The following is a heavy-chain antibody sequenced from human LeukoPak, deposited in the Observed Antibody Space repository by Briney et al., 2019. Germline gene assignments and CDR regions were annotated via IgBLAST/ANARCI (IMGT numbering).Heavy chain of an antibody. J-gene: IGHJ5*02. CDR1: GGSISSGDYY. Sequence: SETLSLTCTVSGGSISSGDYYWSWIRQHPGKGLEWIGYIYYSGSTYYNPSLKSRVTISVDTSKNQFSLKLSSVTAADTAVYYCARDHTTSSNWFEPWGQGTLVTVSS. D-gene: IGHD2-2*01. CDR2: IYYSGST. CDR3: ARDHTTSSNWFEP. V-gene: IGHV4-31*03.